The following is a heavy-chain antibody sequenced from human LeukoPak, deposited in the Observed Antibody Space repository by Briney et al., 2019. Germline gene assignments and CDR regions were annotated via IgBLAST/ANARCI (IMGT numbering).Heavy chain of an antibody. Sequence: SETLSLTCAVYGGSFSGYYWSWIRQPPGKGLEWIGEIKQSGSTNYTPSIKSRVTISVDTSKNQFSLNLSSVTAAETAVYFCAVVEGQPNYYYYMDVWGKGTTVTFSS. D-gene: IGHD3-3*01. J-gene: IGHJ6*03. CDR1: GGSFSGYY. CDR2: IKQSGST. CDR3: AVVEGQPNYYYYMDV. V-gene: IGHV4-34*01.